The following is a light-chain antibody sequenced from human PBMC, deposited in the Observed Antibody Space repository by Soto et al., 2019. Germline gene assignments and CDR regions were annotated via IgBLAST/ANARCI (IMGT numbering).Light chain of an antibody. J-gene: IGKJ2*01. V-gene: IGKV1-39*01. Sequence: DIQMTQSPSSLSAAVGDSVTITCRASQDINKYLNWYHQTAGKAPKLLVFATSTLHNGVPSRFRGRRSGTDFSLTITCPQPEDFATYYCQQSDRSPYAFGQGTKLEIK. CDR1: QDINKY. CDR3: QQSDRSPYA. CDR2: ATS.